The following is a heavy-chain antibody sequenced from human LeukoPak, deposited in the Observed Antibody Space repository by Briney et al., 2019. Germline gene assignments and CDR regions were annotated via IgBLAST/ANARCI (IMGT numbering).Heavy chain of an antibody. Sequence: SETLSLTCTVSGGSISSGDYYWSWIRQPPVKGLEWIGYIYYSGSTYYNPSLKSRVTISVDTSKNQFSLKLSSVTAADTAVYYCARDPSTRDPEGYYYYGMDVWGQGTTVTVSS. CDR2: IYYSGST. CDR3: ARDPSTRDPEGYYYYGMDV. V-gene: IGHV4-30-4*01. CDR1: GGSISSGDYY. D-gene: IGHD2-2*01. J-gene: IGHJ6*02.